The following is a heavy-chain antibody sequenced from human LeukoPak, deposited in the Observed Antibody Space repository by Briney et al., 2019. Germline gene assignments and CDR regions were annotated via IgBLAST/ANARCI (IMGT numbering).Heavy chain of an antibody. Sequence: GGSLRLSCAASGFTFTTYAMSWVRQAPGKGLEWVSSVSKSDGTTYYADSVKGRFTISRDNAKNSLYLQMNSLRAEDTAVYYCARDWVHVSGTFDPWGQGTLVTVSS. V-gene: IGHV3-21*01. J-gene: IGHJ5*02. D-gene: IGHD1-1*01. CDR3: ARDWVHVSGTFDP. CDR1: GFTFTTYA. CDR2: VSKSDGTT.